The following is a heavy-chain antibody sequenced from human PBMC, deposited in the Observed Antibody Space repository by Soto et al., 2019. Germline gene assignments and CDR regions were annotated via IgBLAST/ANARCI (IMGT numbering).Heavy chain of an antibody. Sequence: GESLKISCKGSGYSFTSYWIGWVRQMPGKGLEWMGIIYPGDSDTRYSPSFQGQVTISADKSISTAYLQWSSLKASDTAMYYCARNSGYGSGSFYYYYYMDVRGKGTTVTVSS. CDR3: ARNSGYGSGSFYYYYYMDV. J-gene: IGHJ6*03. V-gene: IGHV5-51*01. CDR2: IYPGDSDT. D-gene: IGHD3-10*01. CDR1: GYSFTSYW.